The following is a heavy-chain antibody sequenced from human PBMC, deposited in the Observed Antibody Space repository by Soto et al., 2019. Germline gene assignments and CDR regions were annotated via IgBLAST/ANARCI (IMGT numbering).Heavy chain of an antibody. CDR2: FDPEDGET. CDR3: ATLFTPRIEAAGPWDYYYGMDV. V-gene: IGHV1-24*01. CDR1: GYTLTELS. D-gene: IGHD6-13*01. Sequence: ASVKVPCKVSGYTLTELSMHWVRQAPGKGLEWMGGFDPEDGETIYAQKFQGRVTMTEDTSTDTAYMELSSLRSEDTAVYYCATLFTPRIEAAGPWDYYYGMDVWGKGTKVTV. J-gene: IGHJ6*04.